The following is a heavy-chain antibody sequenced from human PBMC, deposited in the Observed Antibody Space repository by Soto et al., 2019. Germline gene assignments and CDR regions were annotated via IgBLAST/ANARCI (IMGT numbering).Heavy chain of an antibody. J-gene: IGHJ3*02. V-gene: IGHV4-39*01. D-gene: IGHD6-13*01. CDR2: IYYSGST. CDR3: ARHGTTIAAAGPGAFDI. CDR1: GGSISSSGYY. Sequence: SETLSLTCTVSGGSISSSGYYWGWIRQPPGKGLEWIGSIYYSGSTYYNPSLKSRVTISVDTSKNQFSLKLSSVTAADTAVYYCARHGTTIAAAGPGAFDIWGQGTMVTVS.